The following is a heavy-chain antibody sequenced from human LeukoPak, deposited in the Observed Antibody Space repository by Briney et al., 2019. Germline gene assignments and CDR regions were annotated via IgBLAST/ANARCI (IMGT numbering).Heavy chain of an antibody. CDR3: ARGPRSNIVVVPAAYYYMDV. CDR2: IIPIFGTA. J-gene: IGHJ6*03. Sequence: ASVKVSCKASGGTFSSYAISWVRQAPGQGLEWMGGIIPIFGTANYAQKFQGRVTITTDESTSTAYMELSSLRSENTAVYYCARGPRSNIVVVPAAYYYMDVWGKGTTVTVSS. D-gene: IGHD2-2*01. V-gene: IGHV1-69*05. CDR1: GGTFSSYA.